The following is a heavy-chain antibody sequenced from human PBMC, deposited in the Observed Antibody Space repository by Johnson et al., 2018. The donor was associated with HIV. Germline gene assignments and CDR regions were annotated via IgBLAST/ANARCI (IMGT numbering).Heavy chain of an antibody. J-gene: IGHJ3*02. D-gene: IGHD1-26*01. Sequence: QVQLVESGGGLVQPGRSLRLSCAASGFTFSSYGMHWVRQAPGKGLEWLAVISYDGSNKYYADSVKGRFTISRDNSKNTLYLQMNSLRAEDTAVYYCARGELTRAFDMWGQGTMVTVSS. V-gene: IGHV3-30*03. CDR2: ISYDGSNK. CDR3: ARGELTRAFDM. CDR1: GFTFSSYG.